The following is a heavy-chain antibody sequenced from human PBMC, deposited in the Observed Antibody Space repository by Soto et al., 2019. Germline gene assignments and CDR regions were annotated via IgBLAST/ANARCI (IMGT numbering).Heavy chain of an antibody. CDR1: GYTFTSYG. CDR3: ARDGSAGYGDYVFFDY. CDR2: ISAYNGNT. V-gene: IGHV1-18*01. Sequence: ASVKVSCKASGYTFTSYGISWVRQAPGQGLEWMGWISAYNGNTNYAQKLQGRVTMTTDTSTSTAYMELRSLRSDDTAVYYCARDGSAGYGDYVFFDYWGQGTLVTVSS. D-gene: IGHD4-17*01. J-gene: IGHJ4*02.